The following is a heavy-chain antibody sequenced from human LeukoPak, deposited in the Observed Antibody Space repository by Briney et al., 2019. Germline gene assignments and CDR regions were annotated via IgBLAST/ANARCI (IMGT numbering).Heavy chain of an antibody. D-gene: IGHD6-19*01. Sequence: GRSLRLSCAASGFTFDDYAMHWVRQAPGKGLEWVSGISWNSGSIGYADSVKGRFTISRDNAKNSLYLQMNSLRAEDTALYYCAKGDPIAVAGMFDYWGQETLVTVSS. CDR1: GFTFDDYA. V-gene: IGHV3-9*01. CDR2: ISWNSGSI. J-gene: IGHJ4*02. CDR3: AKGDPIAVAGMFDY.